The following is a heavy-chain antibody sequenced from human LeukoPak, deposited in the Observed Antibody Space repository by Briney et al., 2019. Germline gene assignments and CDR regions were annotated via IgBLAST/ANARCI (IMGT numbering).Heavy chain of an antibody. CDR2: ISSAGTTI. D-gene: IGHD1-26*01. CDR1: GFRFSSYD. V-gene: IGHV3-48*01. CDR3: VRDDTTLDY. J-gene: IGHJ4*02. Sequence: GGSLRLSCAASGFRFSSYDMDGAREPPGRGLEGLSYISSAGTTIYYADSVKGRFTISRDNAKNSLYLQMNSLRAEDTAVYFCVRDDTTLDYWGQGTLVTVSS.